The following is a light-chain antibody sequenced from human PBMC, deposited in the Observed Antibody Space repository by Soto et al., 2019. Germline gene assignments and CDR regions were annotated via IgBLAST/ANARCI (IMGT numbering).Light chain of an antibody. J-gene: IGKJ2*01. CDR2: GAS. V-gene: IGKV3-20*01. CDR1: QSVSSSY. Sequence: EIVLTQSPGTLSLSPGERATLSCRASQSVSSSYLAWYQQKPGQAPRLLIYGASSRATGIPDRFSGSGSVTDFTLTISRLEPEDLAVYYCQQDGSSPYTFGQGTKLEIK. CDR3: QQDGSSPYT.